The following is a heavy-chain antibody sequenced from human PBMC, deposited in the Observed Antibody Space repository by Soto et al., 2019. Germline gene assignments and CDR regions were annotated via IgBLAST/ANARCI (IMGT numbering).Heavy chain of an antibody. CDR1: GGSFSGYY. D-gene: IGHD5-12*01. V-gene: IGHV4-34*01. J-gene: IGHJ6*02. CDR3: ARGAFRSTITYYYYGMDV. Sequence: QVQLQQWGAGLLKPSETLSLTCAVYGGSFSGYYWSWIRQPPGKGLEWIGEINHSGSTNYNPSLKSRVIISVDTSKNQFSLKLSSVTAADTAVYSCARGAFRSTITYYYYGMDVWGQGTTVTVSS. CDR2: INHSGST.